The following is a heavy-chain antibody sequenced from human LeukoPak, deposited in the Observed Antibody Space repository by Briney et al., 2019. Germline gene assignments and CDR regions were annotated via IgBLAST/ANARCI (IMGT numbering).Heavy chain of an antibody. D-gene: IGHD4-11*01. Sequence: SVKVSCKASGGTFSSYAISWVRQAPGQGLEWMGRIIPILGIADYAQKFQGRVTITADKSTSTAYMELSSLRSEDTAVYYCARDYSNYVRWFDPWGQGTLVTVSS. CDR3: ARDYSNYVRWFDP. V-gene: IGHV1-69*04. CDR2: IIPILGIA. J-gene: IGHJ5*02. CDR1: GGTFSSYA.